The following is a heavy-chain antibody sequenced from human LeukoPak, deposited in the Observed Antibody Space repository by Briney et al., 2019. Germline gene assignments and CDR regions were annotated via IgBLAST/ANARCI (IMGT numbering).Heavy chain of an antibody. CDR2: IIDSGST. CDR1: GGSISSGYW. CDR3: ATYGPTSGGYTFEY. J-gene: IGHJ4*02. Sequence: PSETLSLTCAVSGGSISSGYWWSWVRRPPMKGLEWIGEIIDSGSTNYNPSLKGRITISLDKTKNQFSLNVNSVTAADTAVYYCATYGPTSGGYTFEYWGQGILVTVSS. D-gene: IGHD2-15*01. V-gene: IGHV4-4*02.